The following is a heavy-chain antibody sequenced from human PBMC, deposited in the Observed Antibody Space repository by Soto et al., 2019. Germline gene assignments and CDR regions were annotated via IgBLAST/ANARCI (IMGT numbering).Heavy chain of an antibody. Sequence: QVHLVQSGAEVKKPGASVTVSCKASGYTFTSYDITWVRQATGQGLECMGWMNPNSGSTGYAQKFQGRVTMTRNTSITTAYMELSSLRSEDTAVYYCARGGTYMIRGGPDYWGQGTLVTVSS. J-gene: IGHJ4*02. D-gene: IGHD3-10*01. V-gene: IGHV1-8*01. CDR2: MNPNSGST. CDR1: GYTFTSYD. CDR3: ARGGTYMIRGGPDY.